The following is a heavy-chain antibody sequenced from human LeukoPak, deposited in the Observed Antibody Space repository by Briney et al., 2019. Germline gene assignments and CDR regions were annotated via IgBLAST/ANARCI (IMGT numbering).Heavy chain of an antibody. V-gene: IGHV3-11*04. CDR1: GFTFNDYF. Sequence: PGGSLRFSCTSSGFTFNDYFMSWIRQAPGKGLGWLSYISISGTTIYYADSVKGRFTISRDNAKNTLYLQMNNLRPEDTAVYYCGRCAGTPQYYYYYYYMDVWGKGTTVTVSS. CDR3: GRCAGTPQYYYYYYYMDV. CDR2: ISISGTTI. D-gene: IGHD1/OR15-1a*01. J-gene: IGHJ6*03.